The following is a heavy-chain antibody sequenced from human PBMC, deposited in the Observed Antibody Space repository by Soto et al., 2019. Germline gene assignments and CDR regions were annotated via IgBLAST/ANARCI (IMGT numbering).Heavy chain of an antibody. CDR2: IFYDGSP. CDR3: VRTVGSSWFFDL. V-gene: IGHV4-39*01. D-gene: IGHD3-10*01. CDR1: GGSITSGDYY. Sequence: QLQLRQSGPGLVKPPETLSLTCSVSGGSITSGDYYWGWIRQSPGKGLEWIGSIFYDGSPYYNPSLQSRLTLSVDTSRNQFCLKLSSATAADTAVYYCVRTVGSSWFFDLWGRGTLITVSS. J-gene: IGHJ2*01.